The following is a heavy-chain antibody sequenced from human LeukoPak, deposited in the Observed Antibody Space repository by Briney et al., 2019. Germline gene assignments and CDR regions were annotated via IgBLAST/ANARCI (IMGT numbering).Heavy chain of an antibody. J-gene: IGHJ4*02. V-gene: IGHV3-11*06. Sequence: GGSLRLSCAASGFTFSDYYMSWIRQAPGKGLEWVSYISSSSSYTNYADSVKGRFTISRDNAKNSLYLQMNSLRAEDTAVYYCARDPVYCSSTSCYGGGVDYWGQGTLITVSS. CDR2: ISSSSSYT. CDR3: ARDPVYCSSTSCYGGGVDY. CDR1: GFTFSDYY. D-gene: IGHD2-2*01.